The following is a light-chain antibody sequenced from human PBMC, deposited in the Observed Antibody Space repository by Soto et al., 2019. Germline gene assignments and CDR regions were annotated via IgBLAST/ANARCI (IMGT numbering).Light chain of an antibody. CDR1: QSVLYSSNNQNY. V-gene: IGKV4-1*01. Sequence: DIVMTQSPDSLAVSLGERATIDCKSSQSVLYSSNNQNYLAWYQQKPGQPPQLLIYWASTRQSGVPDRFSGSGSGTDFTLTISSLQAEDVAVYFCQQYYTTPWTFGQGTKVDIK. J-gene: IGKJ1*01. CDR3: QQYYTTPWT. CDR2: WAS.